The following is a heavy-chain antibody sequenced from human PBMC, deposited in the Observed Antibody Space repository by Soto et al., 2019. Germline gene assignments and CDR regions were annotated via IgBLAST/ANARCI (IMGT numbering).Heavy chain of an antibody. CDR2: MNPNSGNT. V-gene: IGHV1-8*01. CDR1: GYTFTSYD. Sequence: ASVKVSCKASGYTFTSYDINWVRQATGQGLEWMGWMNPNSGNTGYAQKFQGRVTMTRNTSISTAYMELSSLRSEDTAVYYCARGVLLRVPAAALPSYYYYMDVWGKGTTVTVSS. J-gene: IGHJ6*03. CDR3: ARGVLLRVPAAALPSYYYYMDV. D-gene: IGHD2-2*01.